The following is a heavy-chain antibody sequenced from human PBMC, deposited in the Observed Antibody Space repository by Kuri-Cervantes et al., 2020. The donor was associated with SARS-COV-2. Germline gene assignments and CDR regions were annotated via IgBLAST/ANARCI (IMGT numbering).Heavy chain of an antibody. CDR2: INPHDGWT. CDR1: GYTFTNYG. CDR3: ARDEVAAEGWADFDY. J-gene: IGHJ4*02. Sequence: ASVKVSCKASGYTFTNYGMNWVRQAPGQGFEWMGIINPHDGWTEYAQKFQGRVTVTSDTSTTTVYMEVTSLRSEDTAMYFCARDEVAAEGWADFDYWGQGTLVTVSS. D-gene: IGHD6-13*01. V-gene: IGHV1-46*01.